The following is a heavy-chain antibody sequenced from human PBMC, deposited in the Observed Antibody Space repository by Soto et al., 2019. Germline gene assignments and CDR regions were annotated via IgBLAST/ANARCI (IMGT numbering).Heavy chain of an antibody. CDR2: IYYSGST. J-gene: IGHJ5*02. V-gene: IGHV4-39*07. CDR3: ARGLYCISTSCYVVWFDP. D-gene: IGHD2-2*01. Sequence: SETLSLTCTVSGGSISSSSYYWGWIRPPPGKGLEWIGSIYYSGSTYYNPSLKSRVTISVDTSKNQFSLKLSSVTAADTAVYYCARGLYCISTSCYVVWFDPWGQGTLVTVSS. CDR1: GGSISSSSYY.